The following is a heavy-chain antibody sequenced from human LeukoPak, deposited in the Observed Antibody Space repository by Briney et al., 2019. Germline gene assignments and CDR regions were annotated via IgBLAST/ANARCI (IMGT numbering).Heavy chain of an antibody. CDR3: AREYCSSTSCYSYFDY. V-gene: IGHV3-11*01. J-gene: IGHJ4*02. Sequence: TGGSLRLSCAASGFTFSDYYMSWIRQAPGKGLEWSSYITSSASTIYYADSVKGRFTISRDNAENSLYLQMNSLRAEDTAVYYCAREYCSSTSCYSYFDYWGQGTLVTVSS. CDR1: GFTFSDYY. CDR2: ITSSASTI. D-gene: IGHD2-2*02.